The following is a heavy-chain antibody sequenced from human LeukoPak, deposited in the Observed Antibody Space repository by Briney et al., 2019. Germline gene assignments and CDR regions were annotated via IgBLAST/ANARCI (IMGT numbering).Heavy chain of an antibody. CDR2: IYTSGST. Sequence: SETLSLTCTVSGGSISSGSYYWSWIRQPAGKGLEWIGRIYTSGSTNYNPSLKSRVTISVDTSKNQFSLKLSSVTAADTAVYYCARHLGYYDILTGYRGGNWFDPWGQGTLVTVSS. V-gene: IGHV4-61*02. J-gene: IGHJ5*02. D-gene: IGHD3-9*01. CDR3: ARHLGYYDILTGYRGGNWFDP. CDR1: GGSISSGSYY.